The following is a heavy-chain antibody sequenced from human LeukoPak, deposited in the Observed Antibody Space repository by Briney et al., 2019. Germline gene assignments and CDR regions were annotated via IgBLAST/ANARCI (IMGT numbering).Heavy chain of an antibody. CDR2: IYYSGST. Sequence: PSETLSLTCTVSGGSISSSSYYWGWIRQPPGKGLEWIGSIYYSGSTYYNPSLKSRVTISVDTSKNQFSLKLSSVTAADTAVYYCARGRVVAANDYWGQGTLVTVSS. J-gene: IGHJ4*02. D-gene: IGHD2-15*01. CDR1: GGSISSSSYY. CDR3: ARGRVVAANDY. V-gene: IGHV4-39*07.